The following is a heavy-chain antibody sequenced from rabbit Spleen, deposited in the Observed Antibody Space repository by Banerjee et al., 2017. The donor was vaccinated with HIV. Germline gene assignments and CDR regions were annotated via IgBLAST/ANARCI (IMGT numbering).Heavy chain of an antibody. D-gene: IGHD6-1*01. CDR2: IGTNSGAT. CDR3: ARGVYSGGYNYAFTL. J-gene: IGHJ4*01. CDR1: GFDLSSSYY. V-gene: IGHV1S45*01. Sequence: QEQLEESGGGLVKPEGSLTLTCKASGFDLSSSYYMCWVRQAPGKGLEWIACIGTNSGATWYASWAKGRFTISKTSSTTVTLQVTSLTAADTATYFCARGVYSGGYNYAFTLWGQGTLVTVS.